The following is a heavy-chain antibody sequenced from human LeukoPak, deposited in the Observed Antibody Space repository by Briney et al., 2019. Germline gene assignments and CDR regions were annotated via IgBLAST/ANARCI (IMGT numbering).Heavy chain of an antibody. CDR1: GLSFRSRA. Sequence: GGSLRLSCTVSGLSFRSRAFHWVRQAPGKGLDWVSSITGSGGTTFYADSVKGRFSISRDDSKNTLYLQMRSLRVDDTGFYYCMSKLILGGADYWGQGSLVTVSS. CDR3: MSKLILGGADY. D-gene: IGHD1-26*01. CDR2: ITGSGGTT. J-gene: IGHJ4*02. V-gene: IGHV3-23*01.